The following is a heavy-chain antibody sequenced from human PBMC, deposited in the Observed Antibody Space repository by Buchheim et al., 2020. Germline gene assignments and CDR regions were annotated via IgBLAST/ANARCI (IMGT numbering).Heavy chain of an antibody. V-gene: IGHV1-2*04. CDR1: GYTFTGYY. D-gene: IGHD6-13*01. J-gene: IGHJ6*02. CDR2: INPNSGGT. Sequence: QVQLVQSGAEMKKPGASVKVSCKASGYTFTGYYMHWVRQAPGQGLEWMGWINPNSGGTNYAQKFQGWVTMTRDTSISTAYMELSRLRSDDTAVYYCARDRVSRIAAAGTFVYYGMDVWGQGTT. CDR3: ARDRVSRIAAAGTFVYYGMDV.